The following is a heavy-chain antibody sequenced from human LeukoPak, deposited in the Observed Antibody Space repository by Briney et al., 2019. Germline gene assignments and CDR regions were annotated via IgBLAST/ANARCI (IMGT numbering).Heavy chain of an antibody. V-gene: IGHV4-39*07. CDR2: IYYSGST. Sequence: SETLSLTCTVSGGSISSSSYYWGWIRQPPGKGLEWIGSIYYSGSTYYNPSLKSRVTISVDTSKNQSSLKLSSVTAADTAVYYCASDRIAAAGHLDYWGQGALVTVSS. CDR1: GGSISSSSYY. D-gene: IGHD6-13*01. J-gene: IGHJ4*02. CDR3: ASDRIAAAGHLDY.